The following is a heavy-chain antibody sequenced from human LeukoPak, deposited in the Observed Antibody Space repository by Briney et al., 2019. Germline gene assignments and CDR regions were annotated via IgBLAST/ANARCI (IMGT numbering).Heavy chain of an antibody. CDR2: ISYDGSNK. CDR3: AKDRYRYFDY. CDR1: GFTFSIYG. J-gene: IGHJ4*02. Sequence: HPGGSLRLSCAASGFTFSIYGMHWVRQAPGKGLEWVAVISYDGSNKYYADSVKGRFTISRDNSKNTLYLQMNSLRAEDTAVYYCAKDRYRYFDYWGQGTLVTVSS. V-gene: IGHV3-30*18. D-gene: IGHD3-16*02.